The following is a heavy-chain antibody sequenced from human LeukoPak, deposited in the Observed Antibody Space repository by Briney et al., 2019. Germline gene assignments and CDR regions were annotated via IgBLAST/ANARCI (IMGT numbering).Heavy chain of an antibody. CDR3: ARSNFYYSSGYCDY. Sequence: SXKVSCKASGGTFSRYAISWVRQAPGEGLEWMGRIIPIFGTANYAQKFQGRGTITTEESTSTAYMEMRRLRYKDTAVYYCARSNFYYSSGYCDYWGQGTLVTVSS. CDR2: IIPIFGTA. D-gene: IGHD3-22*01. CDR1: GGTFSRYA. V-gene: IGHV1-69*05. J-gene: IGHJ4*02.